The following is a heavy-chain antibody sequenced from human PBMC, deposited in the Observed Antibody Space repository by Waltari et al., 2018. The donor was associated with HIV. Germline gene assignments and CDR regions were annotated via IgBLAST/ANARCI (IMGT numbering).Heavy chain of an antibody. Sequence: QVQLQQWGAGLLKPSETLSLTCAVYGGSFSRYYCRWIRRPPGKGLEWIGEINHSGSTNYNPSLKSRVTISVDTSKNQFSLKLSSVTAADTAVYYCARGLSSSWYNWFDPWGQGTLVTVSS. V-gene: IGHV4-34*01. CDR1: GGSFSRYY. D-gene: IGHD6-13*01. J-gene: IGHJ5*02. CDR3: ARGLSSSWYNWFDP. CDR2: INHSGST.